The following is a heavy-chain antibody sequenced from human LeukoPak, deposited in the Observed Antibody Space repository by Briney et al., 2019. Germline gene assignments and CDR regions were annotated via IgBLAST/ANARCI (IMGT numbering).Heavy chain of an antibody. J-gene: IGHJ4*02. CDR1: GFAFSSYA. V-gene: IGHV3-23*01. CDR2: ISVSGVST. CDR3: AKERSHGLFFDY. D-gene: IGHD4-17*01. Sequence: PGGSLRLSCAASGFAFSSYAMSWVRQAPGKGLEWVSGISVSGVSTDYADSVKGRFTISRDKSKNTLHLQMNTLRAEDTAVYFCAKERSHGLFFDYWGQGTLVTVSS.